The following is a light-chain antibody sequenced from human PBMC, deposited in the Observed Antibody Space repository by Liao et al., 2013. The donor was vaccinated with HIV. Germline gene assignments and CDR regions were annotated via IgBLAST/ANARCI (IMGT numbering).Light chain of an antibody. Sequence: SHELTQPPSVSVSPGQTASITCSGYKLGEKYISWYQQRPGQSPVLVIYQDSKRPSGIPERFSGSNSGNTATLTIGGTQTVDEADYYCQAWDINTSFVFGTGTRVTVL. J-gene: IGLJ1*01. CDR3: QAWDINTSFV. CDR1: KLGEKY. CDR2: QDS. V-gene: IGLV3-1*01.